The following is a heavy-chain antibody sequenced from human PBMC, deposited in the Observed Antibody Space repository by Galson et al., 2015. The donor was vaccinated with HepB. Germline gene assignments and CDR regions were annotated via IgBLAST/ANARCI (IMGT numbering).Heavy chain of an antibody. CDR1: GYSFTSYW. CDR2: IYPGDSDT. V-gene: IGHV5-51*01. Sequence: QSGAEVKKPGESLKISCNGSGYSFTSYWIGWVRQMPGKGLEWMGIIYPGDSDTRYSPSFQGQVTISADKSISTAYLQWSSLKASDTAMYYCARHHELEDYYDSRPGHAFDIWGQGTMVTVSS. J-gene: IGHJ3*02. D-gene: IGHD3-22*01. CDR3: ARHHELEDYYDSRPGHAFDI.